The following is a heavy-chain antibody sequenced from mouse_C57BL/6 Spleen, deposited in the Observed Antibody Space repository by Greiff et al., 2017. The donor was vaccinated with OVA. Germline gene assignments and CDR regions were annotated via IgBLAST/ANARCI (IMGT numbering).Heavy chain of an antibody. CDR1: GYTFTSYW. J-gene: IGHJ4*01. CDR2: INPSSGYT. V-gene: IGHV1-7*01. D-gene: IGHD1-1*01. CDR3: ASDYYGGEAYYAMDY. Sequence: QVQLQQSGAELAKPGASVKLSCKASGYTFTSYWMHWVKQRPGQGLEWIGYINPSSGYTKYNQKFKDQATLTADKSSSKAYMQLSSLTYEDAAVDYCASDYYGGEAYYAMDYWGQGTSVTVSS.